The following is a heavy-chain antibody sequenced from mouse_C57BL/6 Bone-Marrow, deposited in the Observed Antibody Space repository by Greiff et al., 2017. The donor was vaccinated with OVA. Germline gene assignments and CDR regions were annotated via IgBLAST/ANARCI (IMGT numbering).Heavy chain of an antibody. CDR2: IYPRSGNT. CDR3: ARRENGSSYWWYFDV. D-gene: IGHD1-1*01. J-gene: IGHJ1*03. Sequence: LEESGAELARPGASVKLSCKASGYTFTSYGISWVKQSTGQGLEWIGEIYPRSGNTYYNEKFKGKATLTADKSSRTAYMELRSLTSEDSAVYFCARRENGSSYWWYFDVWGTGTTVTVSS. CDR1: GYTFTSYG. V-gene: IGHV1-81*01.